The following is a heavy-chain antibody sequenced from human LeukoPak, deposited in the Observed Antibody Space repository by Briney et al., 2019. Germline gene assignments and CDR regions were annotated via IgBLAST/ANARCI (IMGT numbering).Heavy chain of an antibody. CDR3: ASSDSSGYYDY. V-gene: IGHV4-59*01. Sequence: SENLSLTCTVCGGSIYGYCWSWLRQAPGKGLEWIGYIYYSGSTNYNPSIKSRVTITVDTSKNQFSLKLRSVTDADTIVYLCASSDSSGYYDYGGHGTLVTVSS. CDR1: GGSIYGYC. D-gene: IGHD3-22*01. CDR2: IYYSGST. J-gene: IGHJ4*01.